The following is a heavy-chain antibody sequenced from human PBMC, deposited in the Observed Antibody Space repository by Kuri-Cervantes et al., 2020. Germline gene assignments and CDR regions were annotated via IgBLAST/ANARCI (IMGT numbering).Heavy chain of an antibody. D-gene: IGHD3-16*01. V-gene: IGHV1-46*01. CDR1: GYSFTGHY. CDR2: INPNSFTT. CDR3: AREGGPETYYFDY. Sequence: ASVKVSCKASGYSFTGHYMHWVRQAPGHGLEWMGIINPNSFTTDYAQKFQGRVTMTWDTPTSTVYMELSSLRSEDTAVYYCAREGGPETYYFDYWGQGALVTVSS. J-gene: IGHJ4*02.